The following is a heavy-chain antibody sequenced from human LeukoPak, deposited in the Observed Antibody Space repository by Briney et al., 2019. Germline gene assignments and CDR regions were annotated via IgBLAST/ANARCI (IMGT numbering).Heavy chain of an antibody. CDR3: ARDYCSSTSCYIFDY. Sequence: GGSLRLSCAASGFTFDDYAMHWVRQAPGKGLEWVSGISWNSGSIGYADSVKGRFTISRDNAKNSLYLQMNSLRAEDTAVYYCARDYCSSTSCYIFDYWGQGTLVTVSS. D-gene: IGHD2-2*01. J-gene: IGHJ4*02. CDR1: GFTFDDYA. CDR2: ISWNSGSI. V-gene: IGHV3-9*01.